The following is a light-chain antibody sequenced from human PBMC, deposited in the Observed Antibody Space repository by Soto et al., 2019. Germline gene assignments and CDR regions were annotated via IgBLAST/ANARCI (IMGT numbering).Light chain of an antibody. J-gene: IGKJ1*01. CDR3: LQEYNYPRT. V-gene: IGKV1-6*01. Sequence: IQMTQSPSALSASVGDRVTITCRASQTISSWLAWYQQKPGIAPKLLIFAASNLHSGVPSRFSGSGSGTDFTLTINNLQAEDFATYYCLQEYNYPRTFGQGTKV. CDR2: AAS. CDR1: QTISSW.